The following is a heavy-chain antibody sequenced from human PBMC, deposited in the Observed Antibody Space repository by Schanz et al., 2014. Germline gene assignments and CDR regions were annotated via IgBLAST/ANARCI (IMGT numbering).Heavy chain of an antibody. J-gene: IGHJ4*02. V-gene: IGHV3-20*04. Sequence: VQLVESGGGVVLPGGSLRLSCAASGFTFENYALTWVRQVPGKGLEWVSRINWSDGGSTGYADSVRGRFTISRDNAKNSLYLEMNSLRVEDTAFYYCARDASSSDYHLAHWGQGTLVTVSS. CDR1: GFTFENYA. D-gene: IGHD3-22*01. CDR2: INWSDGGST. CDR3: ARDASSSDYHLAH.